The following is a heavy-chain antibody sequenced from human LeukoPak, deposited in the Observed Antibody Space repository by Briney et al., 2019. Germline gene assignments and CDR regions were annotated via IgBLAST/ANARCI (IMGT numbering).Heavy chain of an antibody. CDR1: GFTFSTYG. CDR2: INHSGST. D-gene: IGHD6-13*01. CDR3: ARRYSSGWSDYFDY. J-gene: IGHJ4*02. V-gene: IGHV4-34*01. Sequence: PGGSLRLSCAASGFTFSTYGMSWIRQPPGKGLEWIGEINHSGSTNYNPSLKSRVTISVDTSKNQFSLKLSSVTAADTAVYYCARRYSSGWSDYFDYWGQGTLVTVSS.